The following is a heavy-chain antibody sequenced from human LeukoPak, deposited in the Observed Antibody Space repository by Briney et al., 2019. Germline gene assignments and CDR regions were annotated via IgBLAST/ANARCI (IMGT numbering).Heavy chain of an antibody. CDR2: IIPIFGIA. J-gene: IGHJ4*02. CDR1: GGNFSNYA. V-gene: IGHV1-69*04. Sequence: SVKVSCKASGGNFSNYAFDWVRQAPGQGLEWMGRIIPIFGIANYAQNFQGRLTITAEKSTSIVYMELNTLRSDDTAVYYCASPSYYFWDYFDLWGQGTLVTVSS. D-gene: IGHD3-16*01. CDR3: ASPSYYFWDYFDL.